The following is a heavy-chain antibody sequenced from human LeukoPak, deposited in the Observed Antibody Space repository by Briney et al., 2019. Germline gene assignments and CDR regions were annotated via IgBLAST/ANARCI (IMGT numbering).Heavy chain of an antibody. CDR2: LYHSGST. CDR3: ARVLMYSGSYADRGYYYYMDV. V-gene: IGHV4-39*07. J-gene: IGHJ6*03. D-gene: IGHD1-26*01. Sequence: SETLSLTCTVSGGSISSSSYYWGWLRQPPGKGLEWFGSLYHSGSTYYNPSLKSRVTISVDTSKNQFSLKLSSVTAADTAVYYCARVLMYSGSYADRGYYYYMDVWGKGTTVTVSS. CDR1: GGSISSSSYY.